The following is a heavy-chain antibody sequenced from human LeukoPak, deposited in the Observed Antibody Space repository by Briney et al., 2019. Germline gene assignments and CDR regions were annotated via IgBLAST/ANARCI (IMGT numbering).Heavy chain of an antibody. CDR1: GFTFSTYA. Sequence: GGSLRLSCAASGFTFSTYAMSWVRQAPGKGLEWVSTISDSGANTYYANSVRGRFTISRDNSKNTLYLQKNSLRADDTAIYYCAKSMTLQWRGFFDLWGRGTHVTVSS. V-gene: IGHV3-23*01. CDR2: ISDSGANT. D-gene: IGHD6-19*01. CDR3: AKSMTLQWRGFFDL. J-gene: IGHJ2*01.